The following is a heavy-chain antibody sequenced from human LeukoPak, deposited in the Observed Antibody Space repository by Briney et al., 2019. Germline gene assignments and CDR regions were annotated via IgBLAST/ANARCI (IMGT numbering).Heavy chain of an antibody. CDR3: ARDGGTSYEDWFDP. J-gene: IGHJ5*02. CDR2: VSGYNGDT. CDR1: GYTFSYYG. Sequence: GASVKVSCKASGYTFSYYGINWIRQAPGQGLEWMGWVSGYNGDTNYAQKFQGRVTMTTDTSTSTVYMEVRSLRSDDTAVYYCARDGGTSYEDWFDPWGQGTLVTVSS. D-gene: IGHD1-26*01. V-gene: IGHV1-18*01.